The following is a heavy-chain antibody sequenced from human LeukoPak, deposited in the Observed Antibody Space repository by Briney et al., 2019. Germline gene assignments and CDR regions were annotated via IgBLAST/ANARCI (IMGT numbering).Heavy chain of an antibody. CDR3: ATGFITGTLFDY. V-gene: IGHV1-24*01. CDR2: FDPEDGET. CDR1: GYTLTELS. Sequence: ASVKVSCKVSGYTLTELSMHWVRQAPGKGLEWMGGFDPEDGETIYAQKFQGRVTMTEDTSTDTAYMELSSLRSEDTAVYYCATGFITGTLFDYWGQGTLVTVSS. D-gene: IGHD1-7*01. J-gene: IGHJ4*02.